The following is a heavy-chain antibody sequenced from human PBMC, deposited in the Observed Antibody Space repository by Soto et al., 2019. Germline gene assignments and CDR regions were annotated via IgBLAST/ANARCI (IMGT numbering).Heavy chain of an antibody. Sequence: QVQLQESGPGLVKPSQTLSLTCTVSGGSISSGDYYWSWIRQPPGKGLEWIGYIYYSGSTYYNPSLKSRVTISVDTSKNQFSLKLSSVTAADTAVYYCARASSNYQSTVTNWLDPWGQGTLVTVSS. CDR2: IYYSGST. D-gene: IGHD4-4*01. CDR1: GGSISSGDYY. V-gene: IGHV4-30-4*01. CDR3: ARASSNYQSTVTNWLDP. J-gene: IGHJ5*02.